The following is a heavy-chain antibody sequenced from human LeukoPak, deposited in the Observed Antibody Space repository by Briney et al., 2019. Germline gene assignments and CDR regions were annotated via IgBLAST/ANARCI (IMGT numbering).Heavy chain of an antibody. D-gene: IGHD1-14*01. CDR2: IIPILGIA. Sequence: SVKVSCKASGGTFSSYAISWVRQAPGQGLEWMGRIIPILGIANYAQKFQGRVTITTDKSTSTAYMELSSLRSEDTAVYYCARDRYGPVYYYYGMDVWGQGTTVTVSS. CDR3: ARDRYGPVYYYYGMDV. J-gene: IGHJ6*02. CDR1: GGTFSSYA. V-gene: IGHV1-69*04.